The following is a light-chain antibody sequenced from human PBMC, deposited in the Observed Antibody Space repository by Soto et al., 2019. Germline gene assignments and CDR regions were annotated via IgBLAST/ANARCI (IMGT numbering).Light chain of an antibody. CDR3: SSYTSATTYV. CDR2: DVS. V-gene: IGLV2-14*01. J-gene: IGLJ1*01. Sequence: QSVLTQPASVSGSPGQSITLSCTGNSSDVGAYNYDSWYQQYPGEAPKVIIYDVSHRPAGVSNRFSGSKSGNTASLTISGLQTQDEADYYCSSYTSATTYVFGTGTKVPVL. CDR1: SSDVGAYNY.